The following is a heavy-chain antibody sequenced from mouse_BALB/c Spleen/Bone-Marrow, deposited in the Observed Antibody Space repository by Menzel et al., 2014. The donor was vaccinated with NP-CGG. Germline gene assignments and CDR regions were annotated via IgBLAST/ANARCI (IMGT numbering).Heavy chain of an antibody. CDR3: ARRGYYYSSYYFDY. CDR1: GYAFSSYW. CDR2: IYPGDGDT. J-gene: IGHJ2*01. D-gene: IGHD1-1*01. Sequence: QVQLQQPGAELVRPGSSVKISCKASGYAFSSYWMNWVKQRPGQGLEWIGQIYPGDGDTNYNGKFKGKATLTADKSSSTAYMQLSILASEDSAVYFCARRGYYYSSYYFDYWGQGTTLTVSS. V-gene: IGHV1-80*01.